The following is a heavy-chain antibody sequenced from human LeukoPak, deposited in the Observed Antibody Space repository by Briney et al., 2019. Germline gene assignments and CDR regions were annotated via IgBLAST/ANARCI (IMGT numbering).Heavy chain of an antibody. CDR3: ARDRGYYYYGMDA. V-gene: IGHV3-23*01. J-gene: IGHJ6*02. CDR2: ISGGVFSGSATVT. Sequence: PGGSLRLSCAASGFTFTNHAMNWVRQAPGKGLEWVSIISGGVFSGSATVTYYADSVKGRFTISRDNSKNTLYLQMNSLRAEDTAVYYCARDRGYYYYGMDAWGQGTTVTVSS. CDR1: GFTFTNHA.